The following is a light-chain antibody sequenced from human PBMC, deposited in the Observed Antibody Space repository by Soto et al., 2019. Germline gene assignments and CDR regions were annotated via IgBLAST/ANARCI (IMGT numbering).Light chain of an antibody. J-gene: IGLJ3*02. V-gene: IGLV2-8*01. CDR1: SNDVGGYNY. Sequence: QSVLTQPPSASGSPGQSVTISCTGTSNDVGGYNYVSWYQQHPGKAPKIMISEVSKRPSGVPDRFSGSKSGNTASLIVSGLQAEDEADYYCSSYAGSNNWVFGGGTKVTVL. CDR3: SSYAGSNNWV. CDR2: EVS.